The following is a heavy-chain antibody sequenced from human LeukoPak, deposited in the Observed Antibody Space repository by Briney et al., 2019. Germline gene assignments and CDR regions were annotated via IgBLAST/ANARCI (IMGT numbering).Heavy chain of an antibody. Sequence: GASVKVSCKASGYTFTGYYIHWVRQAPGQGLEWMGRINPNTGGTKFAQNFQGRVTMTRDTSISTAYMELGRLSSDDTAVYYCARVGNYYDTSGYYGDRVYWGQGTLVTVSS. CDR1: GYTFTGYY. CDR3: ARVGNYYDTSGYYGDRVY. D-gene: IGHD3-22*01. J-gene: IGHJ4*02. V-gene: IGHV1-2*06. CDR2: INPNTGGT.